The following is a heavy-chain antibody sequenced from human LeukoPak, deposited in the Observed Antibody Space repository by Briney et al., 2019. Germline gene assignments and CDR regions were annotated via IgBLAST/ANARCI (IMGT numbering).Heavy chain of an antibody. J-gene: IGHJ3*01. CDR3: ARGSSRGPRDAFDF. D-gene: IGHD2-15*01. V-gene: IGHV1-46*01. CDR2: ISPSGAST. CDR1: GYTFTSYY. Sequence: ASVNVSCKASGYTFTSYYVHWVRQAPGQGLEWMGIISPSGASTSYAQKFQGRVTMTRDMSTSTVYMELSSLISEDTAGYYCARGSSRGPRDAFDFWGQGTMVTLSS.